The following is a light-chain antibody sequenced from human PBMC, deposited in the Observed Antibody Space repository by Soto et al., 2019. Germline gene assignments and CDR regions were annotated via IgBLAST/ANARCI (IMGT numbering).Light chain of an antibody. CDR2: GVT. V-gene: IGLV2-14*03. CDR3: SSSTSNRIYV. J-gene: IGLJ1*01. CDR1: HNDIGTYDY. Sequence: QSVLTQPTSVSGSPGQSITISCTGNHNDIGTYDYVSWYQQHPGRAPRLLIHGVTTRPSGISGRFSASKSGLTASLTISGRQPEEEADYYCSSSTSNRIYVFAPGTKVTVL.